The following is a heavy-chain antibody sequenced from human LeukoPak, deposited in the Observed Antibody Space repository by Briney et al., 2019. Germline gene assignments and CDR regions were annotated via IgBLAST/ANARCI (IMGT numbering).Heavy chain of an antibody. CDR3: ARGVRSGRNFDY. V-gene: IGHV3-7*01. CDR1: GFTSSSYW. Sequence: GRSLRLSCAASGFTSSSYWMSWVRHAPGKGLEWEANIKQDGSEEYYVDSVKGRFTISRDNAKNSLYLQMNSVRAEDTSLSYCARGVRSGRNFDYWGQATLVTDCS. J-gene: IGHJ4*02. CDR2: IKQDGSEE. D-gene: IGHD3-10*01.